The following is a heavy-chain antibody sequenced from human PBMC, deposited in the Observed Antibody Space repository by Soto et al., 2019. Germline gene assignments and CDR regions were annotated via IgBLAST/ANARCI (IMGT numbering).Heavy chain of an antibody. CDR1: GFPFSSYW. V-gene: IGHV3-74*01. CDR2: ISGDGVTT. J-gene: IGHJ4*02. D-gene: IGHD3-9*01. Sequence: EVQLVESGGDLVQQGGSLRLSCAASGFPFSSYWMHWVRHTPGKGLDWVAGISGDGVTTYYADSVTGRFTVSRDNAKKTLSLQISGLRAEDTAVYYSAREYYGLLTVNYTDYWGQGTLVSVSS. CDR3: AREYYGLLTVNYTDY.